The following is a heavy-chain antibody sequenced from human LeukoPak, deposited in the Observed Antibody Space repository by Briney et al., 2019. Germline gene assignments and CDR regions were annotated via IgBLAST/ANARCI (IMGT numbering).Heavy chain of an antibody. V-gene: IGHV4-59*01. J-gene: IGHJ4*02. CDR2: IYYSGST. Sequence: SETLSLTCTVSGGSISSYYWSWIRQPPGKGLEWIGYIYYSGSTNYNPSLKSRVTISVDTSKNQFSLKLSSVTAADTAVYYCAREGPYSSLSEYYFDYWGQGTLVTVSS. D-gene: IGHD6-6*01. CDR3: AREGPYSSLSEYYFDY. CDR1: GGSISSYY.